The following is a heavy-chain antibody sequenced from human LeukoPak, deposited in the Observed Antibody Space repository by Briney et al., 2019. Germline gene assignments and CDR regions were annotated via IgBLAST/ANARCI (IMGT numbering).Heavy chain of an antibody. CDR1: GCTFDGYD. V-gene: IGHV3-20*04. CDR3: ASDYEIAAADMGYFDN. D-gene: IGHD6-13*01. CDR2: INWNGCST. Sequence: GSLRLSCAASGCTFDGYDRSWVRQAPGKGLEWVCGINWNGCSTGNADPVKRRFTISRNNTKNSWQLQMYSRRAEDTALYYYASDYEIAAADMGYFDNWGQGTLSPSPQ. J-gene: IGHJ4*02.